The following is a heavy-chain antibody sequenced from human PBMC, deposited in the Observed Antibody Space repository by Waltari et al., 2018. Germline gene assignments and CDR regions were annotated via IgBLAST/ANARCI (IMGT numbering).Heavy chain of an antibody. Sequence: QVQLQESGPGLVKPSETLSLTCTVSGGSINIYYWSWIRQPPGKGLEWIGYVYYTGNTIYNPSLESRVTVSADTSKNQVSLRLRSVTAADTAVYYCARGMSSVWYGPFDYWGQGTLVTVPS. J-gene: IGHJ4*02. CDR1: GGSINIYY. CDR2: VYYTGNT. CDR3: ARGMSSVWYGPFDY. D-gene: IGHD6-19*01. V-gene: IGHV4-59*08.